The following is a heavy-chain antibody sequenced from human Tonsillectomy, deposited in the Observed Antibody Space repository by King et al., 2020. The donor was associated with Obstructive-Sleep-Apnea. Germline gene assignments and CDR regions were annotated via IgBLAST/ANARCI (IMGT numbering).Heavy chain of an antibody. J-gene: IGHJ3*02. V-gene: IGHV1-8*01. Sequence: QLVQSGAEVKKPGASVKVSCKASGYTFTSYDINWVRQATGQGLEWMGWMNPNSGNKGYAQKFQGRVIMTSNTSITTAYMELSSRRSEDTAVYYCARGSQTFDIWGQGTMVTVSS. CDR1: GYTFTSYD. CDR2: MNPNSGNK. CDR3: ARGSQTFDI.